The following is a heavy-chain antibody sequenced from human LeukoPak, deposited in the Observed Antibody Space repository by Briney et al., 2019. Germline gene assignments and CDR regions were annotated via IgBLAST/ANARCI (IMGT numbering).Heavy chain of an antibody. D-gene: IGHD6-13*01. J-gene: IGHJ5*02. CDR2: LYPGDSDT. V-gene: IGHV5-51*01. CDR1: GYSFTSYW. CDR3: ARGQDGSSSYNWFDP. Sequence: GESLKISCKGSGYSFTSYWIGWVRQMPGKGLEWMGILYPGDSDTRYSPSFQGQVTISADKSISTAYLQWSSLKASDTAMYYCARGQDGSSSYNWFDPWGQGTLVTVSS.